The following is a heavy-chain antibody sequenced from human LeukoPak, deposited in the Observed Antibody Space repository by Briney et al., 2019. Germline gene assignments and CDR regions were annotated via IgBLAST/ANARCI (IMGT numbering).Heavy chain of an antibody. V-gene: IGHV3-30-3*01. J-gene: IGHJ3*01. CDR3: AKARHCTTATCASAAFDA. Sequence: GGSLRLSCAAPGFTFNMHAMHWVRQAPGKGLEWVAVISNDGSDEYYADSVRGRFPVSRDNFKNTVFLQMNSLRPEDTAVYYCAKARHCTTATCASAAFDAWGQGTMVTVSS. CDR1: GFTFNMHA. CDR2: ISNDGSDE. D-gene: IGHD2/OR15-2a*01.